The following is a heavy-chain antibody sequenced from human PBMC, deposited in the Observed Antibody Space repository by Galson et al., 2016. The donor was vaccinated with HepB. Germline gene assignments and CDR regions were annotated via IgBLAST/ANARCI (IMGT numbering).Heavy chain of an antibody. CDR1: GYNFASSW. J-gene: IGHJ2*01. D-gene: IGHD6-19*01. Sequence: QSGAEVKKPGESLQISCNGSGYNFASSWIVWVRQRPGKGMEWMGIIYPGDSDTRYSSSFQGQVTISADKSISTAYLEWSSLEASDSAVYYWARMQWLVDWYLDLWGQGTLVTVSS. CDR2: IYPGDSDT. CDR3: ARMQWLVDWYLDL. V-gene: IGHV5-51*01.